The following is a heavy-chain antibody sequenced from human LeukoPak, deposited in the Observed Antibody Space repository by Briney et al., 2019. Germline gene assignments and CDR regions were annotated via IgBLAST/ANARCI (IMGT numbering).Heavy chain of an antibody. CDR2: ISSSGSTI. Sequence: PGGSLRLSCAASGFTFSDYYMSWIRQAPGKGLEWVSYISSSGSTIYYADSVKGRFTISRDNAKNSLYLQMNSLRAEDTAVYYCAREDSGSYFSWFDPWGQGTLVTVSS. V-gene: IGHV3-11*04. CDR1: GFTFSDYY. CDR3: AREDSGSYFSWFDP. D-gene: IGHD1-26*01. J-gene: IGHJ5*02.